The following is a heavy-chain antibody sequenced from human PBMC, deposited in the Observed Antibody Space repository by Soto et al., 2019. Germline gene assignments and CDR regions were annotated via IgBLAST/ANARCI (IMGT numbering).Heavy chain of an antibody. Sequence: ASVKVSCKASGYTFTSYDINWVRQATGQGLEWMGWMNPNSGNTGYAQKFQGRGTMTRNISISTAYMELSSLRSEDTAVYYCARVGGEMEYDYFDYWGQGTLVTVSS. D-gene: IGHD3-16*01. J-gene: IGHJ4*02. CDR1: GYTFTSYD. CDR2: MNPNSGNT. V-gene: IGHV1-8*01. CDR3: ARVGGEMEYDYFDY.